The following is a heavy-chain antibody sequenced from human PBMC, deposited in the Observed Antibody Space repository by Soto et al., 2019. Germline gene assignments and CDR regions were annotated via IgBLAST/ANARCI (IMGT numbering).Heavy chain of an antibody. CDR3: ARVAPEKSGYDDYYYYYMDV. Sequence: GGSLRLSCAASGFTFSSYDMHWVRQATGKGLEWVSAIGTAGDTYYPGSVKGRFTISRENAKNSLYLQMNSLRAGDTAVYYCARVAPEKSGYDDYYYYYMDVWGKGTTVTVSS. J-gene: IGHJ6*03. D-gene: IGHD5-12*01. V-gene: IGHV3-13*01. CDR1: GFTFSSYD. CDR2: IGTAGDT.